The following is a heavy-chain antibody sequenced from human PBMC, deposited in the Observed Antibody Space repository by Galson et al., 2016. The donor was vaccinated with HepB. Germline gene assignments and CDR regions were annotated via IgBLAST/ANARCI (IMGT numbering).Heavy chain of an antibody. V-gene: IGHV3-21*01. Sequence: SLRLSCAASGFGISTHTMNWVRQAPGKGLEWISYISSSCAYVDYADSVKGRFTISRENAKNSLYRQMNSLRAEDTAVYYCARDRSRFSSGYYTGARDVFAIWGQGTVVTVSS. CDR2: ISSSCAYV. CDR3: ARDRSRFSSGYYTGARDVFAI. J-gene: IGHJ3*02. D-gene: IGHD3-3*01. CDR1: GFGISTHT.